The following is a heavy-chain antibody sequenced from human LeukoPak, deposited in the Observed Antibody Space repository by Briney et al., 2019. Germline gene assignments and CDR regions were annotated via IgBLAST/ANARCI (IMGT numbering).Heavy chain of an antibody. J-gene: IGHJ1*01. Sequence: SSETLSLTCAVYGGSFSGYYWSWIRQPPGKGLEWIGYIFYSGSTNCNPSLKSRVTISVDTSKDQFSLKLSSVTAADTAVYYCARDPDKYSSSWFEYFQHWGQGTLVTVSS. CDR3: ARDPDKYSSSWFEYFQH. CDR1: GGSFSGYY. V-gene: IGHV4-59*12. D-gene: IGHD6-13*01. CDR2: IFYSGST.